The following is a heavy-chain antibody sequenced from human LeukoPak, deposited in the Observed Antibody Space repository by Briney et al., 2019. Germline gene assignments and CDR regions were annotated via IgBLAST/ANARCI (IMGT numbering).Heavy chain of an antibody. CDR3: AKGGRSSWFLVEEFDY. V-gene: IGHV1-2*02. CDR1: GYTFTGYY. J-gene: IGHJ4*02. CDR2: INPNSGDT. D-gene: IGHD6-13*01. Sequence: GPSVKVSCKASGYTFTGYYIHWVRQAPGQGLEWMGWINPNSGDTNYAQKFQGRVTMTSDTSVTTAYMELSTLRSDDTAVYYCAKGGRSSWFLVEEFDYWGQGTPVIVS.